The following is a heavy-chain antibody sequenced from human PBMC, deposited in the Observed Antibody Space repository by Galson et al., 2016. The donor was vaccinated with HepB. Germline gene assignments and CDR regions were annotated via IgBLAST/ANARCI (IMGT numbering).Heavy chain of an antibody. V-gene: IGHV3-21*01. Sequence: SLRLSCAASGFTFNNYNMNWVRQAPGKGLEWVSSISSSSSYIYYADSVKGRFTISRDNAKNSLYLQMKSLRAEDTAVYYCARDYVYDYYDSSGYCDYWGQGTLVTVSS. J-gene: IGHJ4*02. CDR2: ISSSSSYI. D-gene: IGHD3-22*01. CDR3: ARDYVYDYYDSSGYCDY. CDR1: GFTFNNYN.